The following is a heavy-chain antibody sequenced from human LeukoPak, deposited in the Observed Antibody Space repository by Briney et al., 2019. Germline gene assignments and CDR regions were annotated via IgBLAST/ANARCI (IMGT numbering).Heavy chain of an antibody. D-gene: IGHD7-27*01. Sequence: PGGSLRLSCAASGFRFTSYWMTWVRQAPGKGLEWVANIKQDGSDKHYVDSVKGRFTVSRDNAKNSLYPQMNSLRAEDTAVYYCTREFWGPDYWGQGTLVTVSS. CDR3: TREFWGPDY. J-gene: IGHJ4*02. CDR2: IKQDGSDK. CDR1: GFRFTSYW. V-gene: IGHV3-7*01.